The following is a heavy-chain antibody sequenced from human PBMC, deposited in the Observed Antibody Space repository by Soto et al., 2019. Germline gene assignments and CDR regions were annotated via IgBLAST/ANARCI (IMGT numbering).Heavy chain of an antibody. CDR1: GFTFSSYW. D-gene: IGHD2-2*01. J-gene: IGHJ3*02. CDR2: INSDGSST. V-gene: IGHV3-74*01. CDR3: VIMVVVQGDAFDI. Sequence: GESMRLSCAAAGFTFSSYWMHWDRQAPGRGLVWISRINSDGSSTSYADSVKGRFTISRDNAKNTLYLQMNSLRAEDTAVYYCVIMVVVQGDAFDIWGEGTMVTVPS.